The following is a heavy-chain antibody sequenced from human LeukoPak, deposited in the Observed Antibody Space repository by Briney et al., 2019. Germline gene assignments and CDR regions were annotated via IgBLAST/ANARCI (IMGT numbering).Heavy chain of an antibody. D-gene: IGHD3-16*02. CDR2: IYVTGN. Sequence: SETLSLTCTVSGGSIGTYYWSWVRQSPGQGLEWIGYIYVTGNRYNPYLQSRVTISVDTSRNQFFLKMSSVTAADTAVYYCARHIGGGIEDMDVWGKGTKVTVSS. V-gene: IGHV4-59*08. CDR3: ARHIGGGIEDMDV. CDR1: GGSIGTYY. J-gene: IGHJ6*03.